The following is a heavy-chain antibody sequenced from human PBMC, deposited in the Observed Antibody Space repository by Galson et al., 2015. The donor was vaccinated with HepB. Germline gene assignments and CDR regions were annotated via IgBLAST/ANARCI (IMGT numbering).Heavy chain of an antibody. V-gene: IGHV3-30-3*01. J-gene: IGHJ4*02. CDR3: ARGRWSIAVAGGYFEA. CDR1: GFTFSNYA. D-gene: IGHD6-19*01. Sequence: SLRLSCAASGFTFSNYAMHWVRRAPGKGLEWVALTSNDGSNKHYADSVKGRFTISRDNAKNTLYLEMNSLSAEDTAVYYCARGRWSIAVAGGYFEAWGQGTLVTVSS. CDR2: TSNDGSNK.